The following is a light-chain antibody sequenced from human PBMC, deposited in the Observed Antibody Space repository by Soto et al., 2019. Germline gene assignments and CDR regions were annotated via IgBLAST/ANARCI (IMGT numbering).Light chain of an antibody. CDR3: QKYGASPWT. Sequence: ELPQPPGTLSLPAADTPTPCFRATESVASSHLAWYQQKRGEAPRLLIYDTSTRATGIPDRFSGSGSGTDFTLTISRLEPEDFAVYHCQKYGASPWTFRQATQVDIK. CDR2: DTS. J-gene: IGKJ1*01. V-gene: IGKV3-20*01. CDR1: ESVASSH.